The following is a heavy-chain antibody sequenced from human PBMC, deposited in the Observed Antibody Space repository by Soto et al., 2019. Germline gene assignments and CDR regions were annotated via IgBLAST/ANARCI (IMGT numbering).Heavy chain of an antibody. Sequence: QVQLVESGGGVVQPGRSLRLSCAASGFTFSSYGMHWVRQAPGKGLEWVAVISYDGSNKYYADSVKGRFTISRDNSKNTLYLQMNSLRAEDTAVYYCAKLSVEDSSGSNFDYWGQGTLVTVSS. CDR2: ISYDGSNK. CDR1: GFTFSSYG. V-gene: IGHV3-30*18. J-gene: IGHJ4*02. CDR3: AKLSVEDSSGSNFDY. D-gene: IGHD6-19*01.